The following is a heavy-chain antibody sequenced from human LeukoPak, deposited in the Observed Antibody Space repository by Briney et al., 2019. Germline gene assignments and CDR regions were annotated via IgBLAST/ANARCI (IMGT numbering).Heavy chain of an antibody. CDR2: IFRGGGT. CDR3: AKDGKRGQMATILDY. V-gene: IGHV3-53*01. D-gene: IGHD5-24*01. J-gene: IGHJ4*02. Sequence: PGGSLRLSCAASGFSVSSNYMNWVRQAPGKGLEWVSVIFRGGGTYYADSVKGRFTISRDNAKNTLYLQMNSLRAEDTAVYYCAKDGKRGQMATILDYWGQGTLVTVSS. CDR1: GFSVSSNY.